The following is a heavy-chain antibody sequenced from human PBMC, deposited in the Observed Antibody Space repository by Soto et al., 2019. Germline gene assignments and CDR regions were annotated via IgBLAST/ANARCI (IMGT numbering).Heavy chain of an antibody. Sequence: SQPLSLTCVISGDSVSTNSATWDWIRQSPSRGLEWLGSTYYMSKLEIDYAVSVRGRITINPDTSNNQLSLQLNSVTPDDTAVYYCAREYSAGWSTWGQGTLVTVSS. J-gene: IGHJ4*02. D-gene: IGHD6-19*01. CDR2: TYYMSKLEI. V-gene: IGHV6-1*01. CDR1: GDSVSTNSAT. CDR3: AREYSAGWST.